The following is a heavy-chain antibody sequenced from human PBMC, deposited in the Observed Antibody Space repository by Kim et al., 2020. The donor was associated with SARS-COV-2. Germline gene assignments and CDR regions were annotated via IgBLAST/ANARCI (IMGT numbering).Heavy chain of an antibody. Sequence: SETLSLTCTVSGGSISSYYWSWIRQPPGKGLEWIGYIYYSGSTNYNPSLKSRVTISVDTSKNQFSLKLSSVTAADTAVYYCARGSPYYDFWSGYYGGGYYYMDVWGKGTTVTVSS. D-gene: IGHD3-3*01. CDR1: GGSISSYY. CDR3: ARGSPYYDFWSGYYGGGYYYMDV. CDR2: IYYSGST. J-gene: IGHJ6*03. V-gene: IGHV4-59*01.